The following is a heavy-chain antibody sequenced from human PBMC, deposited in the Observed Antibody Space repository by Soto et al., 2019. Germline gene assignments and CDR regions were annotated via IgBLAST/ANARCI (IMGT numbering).Heavy chain of an antibody. CDR1: GFTFSNFW. J-gene: IGHJ4*02. CDR2: INSDGSDS. Sequence: EVQLVESGGGLVQPGGSLRLSCAASGFTFSNFWMHWVRQAPGKGLVWVSHINSDGSDSTYADSVKGRFTISRDNAKNTLDLQMNSLRAEDTAVYFCVRDDPGLGMDYWGLGTLVTVSS. D-gene: IGHD1-26*01. CDR3: VRDDPGLGMDY. V-gene: IGHV3-74*01.